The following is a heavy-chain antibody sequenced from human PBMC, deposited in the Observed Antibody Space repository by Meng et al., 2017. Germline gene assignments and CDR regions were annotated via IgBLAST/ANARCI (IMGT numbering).Heavy chain of an antibody. V-gene: IGHV4-34*01. J-gene: IGHJ4*02. CDR2: INHSGST. CDR1: GGSFSGYY. D-gene: IGHD6-6*01. Sequence: QLQRQPWGAGLLKPSETLSLTCAVYGGSFSGYYWSWIRQPPGKGLEWIGEINHSGSTNYNPSLKSRVTISVDTSKNQFSLKLSSVTAADTAVYYCARRGIAARPFYYWGQGTLVTVSS. CDR3: ARRGIAARPFYY.